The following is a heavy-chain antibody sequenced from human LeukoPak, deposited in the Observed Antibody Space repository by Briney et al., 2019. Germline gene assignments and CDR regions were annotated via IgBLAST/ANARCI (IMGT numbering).Heavy chain of an antibody. J-gene: IGHJ4*02. CDR2: ISSSSSYI. Sequence: GGSLRLTCAASGFTFSSYSMNWVRQAPGKGLEWVSSISSSSSYIYYADSVKGRFTISRDNAKNSLYLQMNSLRAEDTAVYYCASYGSSGVDYWGQGTLVTVSS. D-gene: IGHD6-25*01. V-gene: IGHV3-21*01. CDR1: GFTFSSYS. CDR3: ASYGSSGVDY.